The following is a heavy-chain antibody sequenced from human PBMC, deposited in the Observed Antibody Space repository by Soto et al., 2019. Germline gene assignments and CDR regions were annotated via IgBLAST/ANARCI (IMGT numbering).Heavy chain of an antibody. Sequence: QVQLVQSGAEVKKPGSSVKVSCKASGDTFSTYTITWMRQAPGQGLEWMGGIIPRSATSNYAQKFQGRVTITADESTNTAXRXRRXRRSEDTAVYYCAREGLVLVPTTVNSDYYYYAMDVWGQGTTVTVSS. CDR1: GDTFSTYT. CDR3: AREGLVLVPTTVNSDYYYYAMDV. CDR2: IIPRSATS. V-gene: IGHV1-69*12. D-gene: IGHD2-2*01. J-gene: IGHJ6*02.